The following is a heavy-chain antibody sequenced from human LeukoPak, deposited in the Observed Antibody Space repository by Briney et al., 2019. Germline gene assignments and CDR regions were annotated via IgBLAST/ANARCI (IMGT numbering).Heavy chain of an antibody. CDR1: GGTFNSYA. Sequence: ASVKVSCKASGGTFNSYAISWVRQAPGQGLEWMGGIIPNFGTTNYAQKFQGRVTITADESTSTAYMELSSLRSEDTAVYYCARAEKYVAVAGTCLDYWGQEPWSPSPQ. J-gene: IGHJ4*01. V-gene: IGHV1-69*13. D-gene: IGHD6-19*01. CDR2: IIPNFGTT. CDR3: ARAEKYVAVAGTCLDY.